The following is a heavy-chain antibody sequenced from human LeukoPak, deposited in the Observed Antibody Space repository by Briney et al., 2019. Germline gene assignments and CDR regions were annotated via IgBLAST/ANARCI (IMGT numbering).Heavy chain of an antibody. CDR1: GFTFNSYG. CDR2: IWYDGSKK. Sequence: GGSLRLSCAASGFTFNSYGMHWVRQAPGKGLEWVAVIWYDGSKKFYADSGKGRFTISRDKSKNTLYLQMNSLRVEDTAVYYRAREGCSGTSCYGVDAFDIWGQGTKVTVSS. CDR3: AREGCSGTSCYGVDAFDI. D-gene: IGHD2-15*01. J-gene: IGHJ3*02. V-gene: IGHV3-33*01.